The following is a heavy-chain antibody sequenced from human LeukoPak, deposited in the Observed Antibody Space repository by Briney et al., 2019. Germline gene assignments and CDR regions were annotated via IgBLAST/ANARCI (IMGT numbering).Heavy chain of an antibody. D-gene: IGHD6-19*01. CDR1: GYTFTSYG. V-gene: IGHV1-18*01. CDR3: ATIMGYSSGWYEYYFDY. CDR2: ISAYNGNT. Sequence: GASVKVSCKASGYTFTSYGISWVRQAPGQGLEWMGWISAYNGNTNYAQKLQGRVNMTTDTSTSTAYMELRSLRSDDTAVYYCATIMGYSSGWYEYYFDYWVQGTLVTVSS. J-gene: IGHJ4*02.